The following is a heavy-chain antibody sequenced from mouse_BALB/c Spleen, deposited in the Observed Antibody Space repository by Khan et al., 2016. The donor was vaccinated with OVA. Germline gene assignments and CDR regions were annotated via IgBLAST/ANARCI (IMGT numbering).Heavy chain of an antibody. Sequence: VQLQQSGPEVVKPGASVSMSCKASGYTFTSYVMHWVKQKPGRGLEWIGYIYPFNDATKFNAKFNGKATLTSDNSSSPAYMELSCLTSEDSAVDYCAQVGSYYVSFVYWGQGTLVTVSA. D-gene: IGHD1-1*01. CDR1: GYTFTSYV. CDR3: AQVGSYYVSFVY. J-gene: IGHJ3*01. V-gene: IGHV1S136*01. CDR2: IYPFNDAT.